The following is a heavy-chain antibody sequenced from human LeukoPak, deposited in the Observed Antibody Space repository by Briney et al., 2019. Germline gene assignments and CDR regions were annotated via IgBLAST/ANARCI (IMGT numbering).Heavy chain of an antibody. CDR1: GFTFSTYA. V-gene: IGHV3-30-3*01. CDR3: ASISGASWGDY. J-gene: IGHJ4*02. Sequence: GGSLRLSCAASGFTFSTYALHWVRQAPGKGLEWVAVISYDGNNIYYVDSVKGRFTISRDNSRNTLYLQMNSLRAEDTAVYFCASISGASWGDYWGQGTLVTVSS. CDR2: ISYDGNNI. D-gene: IGHD3-16*01.